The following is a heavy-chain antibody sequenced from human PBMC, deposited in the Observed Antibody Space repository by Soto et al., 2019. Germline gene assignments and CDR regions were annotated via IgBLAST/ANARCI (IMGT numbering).Heavy chain of an antibody. Sequence: GGSLRLSCAASGFTFTTYAIHWVRQAPGKGLEWVAVISNDGRGKYYADSVKGRFTISRDNSKNTLYLQMNSLRAEDTAVYYCARDLSGSGDYWGQGTLVTVSS. D-gene: IGHD2-15*01. CDR2: ISNDGRGK. CDR3: ARDLSGSGDY. J-gene: IGHJ4*02. CDR1: GFTFTTYA. V-gene: IGHV3-30*04.